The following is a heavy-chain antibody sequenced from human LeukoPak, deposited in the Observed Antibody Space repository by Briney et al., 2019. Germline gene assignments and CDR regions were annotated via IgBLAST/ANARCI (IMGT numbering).Heavy chain of an antibody. CDR1: GDSITSYY. Sequence: SETLSLTCTVSGDSITSYYWSWIRQPAGKGLEWIGRIYTSGSTNYNPSLKSRVTISVDTSKNQFSLKLSSVTAADTAVYYCARSAQQWLADGYMDVWGKGTTVTISS. D-gene: IGHD6-19*01. CDR3: ARSAQQWLADGYMDV. J-gene: IGHJ6*03. CDR2: IYTSGST. V-gene: IGHV4-4*07.